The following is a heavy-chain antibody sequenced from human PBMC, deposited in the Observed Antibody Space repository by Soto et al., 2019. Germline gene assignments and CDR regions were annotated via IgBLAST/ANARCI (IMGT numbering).Heavy chain of an antibody. CDR2: ISYDGSNK. J-gene: IGHJ6*02. CDR1: GFTFSSYG. Sequence: PGGSLRLSCAASGFTFSSYGMHWVRQAPGKGLEWVAVISYDGSNKYYADSVKGRFTISRDNSKNTLYLQMNSLRAEDTAVYYCAKDQGLTDPYYYYYGMDVWGQGTTVTVSS. V-gene: IGHV3-30*18. D-gene: IGHD3-16*01. CDR3: AKDQGLTDPYYYYYGMDV.